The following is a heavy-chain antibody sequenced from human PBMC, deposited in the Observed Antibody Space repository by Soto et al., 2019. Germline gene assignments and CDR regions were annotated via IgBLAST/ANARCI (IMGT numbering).Heavy chain of an antibody. CDR2: IDPSDSYT. CDR3: ARLGEIVTPFSYYYGMDV. Sequence: ESLKICFQGAGYSFTSYWISWVRQIPGKGLEWMGRIDPSDSYTNYSPSFQGHVTISADKSISTAYLQWSSLKASDTAMYYCARLGEIVTPFSYYYGMDVWGQGTTVTVSS. D-gene: IGHD3-10*01. J-gene: IGHJ6*02. V-gene: IGHV5-10-1*01. CDR1: GYSFTSYW.